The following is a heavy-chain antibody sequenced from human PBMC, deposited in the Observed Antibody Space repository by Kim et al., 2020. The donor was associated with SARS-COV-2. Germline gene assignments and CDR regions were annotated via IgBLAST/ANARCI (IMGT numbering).Heavy chain of an antibody. J-gene: IGHJ4*02. D-gene: IGHD6-13*01. CDR3: AREEYSSSWYYFDY. V-gene: IGHV7-4-1*02. Sequence: AQGFTGRFVFSLDTSVSTAYLQISSLKAEDTAVYYCAREEYSSSWYYFDYWGQGTLVTVSS.